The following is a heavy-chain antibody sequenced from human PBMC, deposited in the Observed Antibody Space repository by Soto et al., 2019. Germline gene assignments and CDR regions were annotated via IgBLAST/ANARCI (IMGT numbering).Heavy chain of an antibody. CDR3: ARVSTVAGRYYYYGMDV. J-gene: IGHJ6*02. CDR1: GYTFTSYG. D-gene: IGHD4-17*01. Sequence: ASVKVSFKASGYTFTSYGISWVRQAPGQGLEWMGWISAYNGNTNYAQKLQGRVTMTTDTSTSTAYMELRRLRSDDTAVYYCARVSTVAGRYYYYGMDVWGQGTTVTVSS. CDR2: ISAYNGNT. V-gene: IGHV1-18*01.